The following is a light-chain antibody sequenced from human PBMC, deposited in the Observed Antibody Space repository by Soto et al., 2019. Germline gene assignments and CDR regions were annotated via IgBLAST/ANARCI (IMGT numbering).Light chain of an antibody. Sequence: QSALTQPASVSGSPGQSITISCTGTSNDIATYNFVSWYQQHPGKASKLLIYDVTNRPSGVSDRFSGSKSGSTASLTISGLQAEDEADYYCNSYTTSTSFVFGTGTKVNVL. J-gene: IGLJ1*01. V-gene: IGLV2-14*01. CDR1: SNDIATYNF. CDR3: NSYTTSTSFV. CDR2: DVT.